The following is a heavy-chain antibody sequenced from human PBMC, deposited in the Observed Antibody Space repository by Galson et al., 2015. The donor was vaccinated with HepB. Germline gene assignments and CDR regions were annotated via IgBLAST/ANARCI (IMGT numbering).Heavy chain of an antibody. CDR1: GYTFTSYA. D-gene: IGHD6-19*01. V-gene: IGHV1-3*01. J-gene: IGHJ5*02. CDR3: ARAPLAVAGTGRWFDP. Sequence: SVKVSCKASGYTFTSYAMHWVRQAPGQRLEWMGWINAGNDNTKYSQKFQGRVTITRDTSASTAYMELSSLRSEDTAVYYCARAPLAVAGTGRWFDPWGQGTLVTVSS. CDR2: INAGNDNT.